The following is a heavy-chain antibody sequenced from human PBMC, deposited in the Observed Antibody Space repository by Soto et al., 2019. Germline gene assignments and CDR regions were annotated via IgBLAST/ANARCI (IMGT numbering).Heavy chain of an antibody. CDR3: TKDYDILTGQKIFDY. CDR1: GYTLTELS. D-gene: IGHD3-9*01. J-gene: IGHJ4*02. CDR2: FDPEDGET. Sequence: GASVKVSCKVSGYTLTELSMHWVRQAPGKGLEWMGGFDPEDGETIYAQKFQGRVTMTEDTSTDTAYMELSSLKTEDTAVYYCTKDYDILTGQKIFDYWGQGTLVTVSS. V-gene: IGHV1-24*01.